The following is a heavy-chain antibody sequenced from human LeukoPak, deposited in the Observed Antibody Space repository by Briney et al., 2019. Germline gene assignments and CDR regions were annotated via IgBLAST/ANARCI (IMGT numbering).Heavy chain of an antibody. CDR2: IYCSGST. CDR3: ARGRYSSGWYDY. V-gene: IGHV4-31*03. Sequence: SETLSLTCTVSGGSISSGGYYWSWIRQHPGKGLEWIGYIYCSGSTYYNPSLKSRVTISVDTSKNQFSLKLSSVTAADTAVYYCARGRYSSGWYDYWGQGTLVTVSS. CDR1: GGSISSGGYY. D-gene: IGHD6-19*01. J-gene: IGHJ4*02.